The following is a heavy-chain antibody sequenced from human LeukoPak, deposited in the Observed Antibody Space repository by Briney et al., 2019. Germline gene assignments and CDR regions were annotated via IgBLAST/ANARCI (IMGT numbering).Heavy chain of an antibody. Sequence: PSETLSLTCTVSGGSISSYYWSWLRQPPGKGLEGIGYIYYSGSTNYNPSLKSRVTISVDTSKNQFSLKLSSVTAADTAVYYCARHGYSSWGSFDYWGQGTLVTVSS. CDR3: ARHGYSSWGSFDY. CDR1: GGSISSYY. V-gene: IGHV4-59*08. J-gene: IGHJ4*02. CDR2: IYYSGST. D-gene: IGHD6-13*01.